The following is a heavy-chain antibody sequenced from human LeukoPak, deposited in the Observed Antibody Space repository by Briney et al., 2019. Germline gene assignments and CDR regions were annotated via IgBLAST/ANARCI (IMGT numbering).Heavy chain of an antibody. CDR3: ARARGRYIDFLDY. Sequence: SETLSLTSTVSGGSISSNSYWGWIRQPPGKGLEWIVSFFYSGSTYYNPSLKSRVTISVDTSKNQFSLRLTSVTAADTAVYYCARARGRYIDFLDYWGQGTLITVSS. D-gene: IGHD3-9*01. V-gene: IGHV4-39*02. J-gene: IGHJ4*02. CDR2: FFYSGST. CDR1: GGSISSNSY.